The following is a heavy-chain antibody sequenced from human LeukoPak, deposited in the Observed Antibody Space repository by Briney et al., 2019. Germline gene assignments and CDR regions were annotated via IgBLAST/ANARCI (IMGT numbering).Heavy chain of an antibody. CDR3: ARENPYHCSGGSCYPPFDY. CDR1: GGSFSGYY. CDR2: INHSGST. Sequence: SETLSLTCAVYGGSFSGYYWSWIRQPPGKGLEWIGEINHSGSTNYNPSLKSRVTISVDTSKNQFSLKLSSVTAADTAVYYCARENPYHCSGGSCYPPFDYWGQGTLVTVSS. D-gene: IGHD2-15*01. V-gene: IGHV4-34*01. J-gene: IGHJ4*02.